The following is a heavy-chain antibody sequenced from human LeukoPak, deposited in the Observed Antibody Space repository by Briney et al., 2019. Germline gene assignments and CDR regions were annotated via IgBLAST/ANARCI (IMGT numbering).Heavy chain of an antibody. V-gene: IGHV3-53*01. J-gene: IGHJ6*02. CDR1: GFSVSNNY. Sequence: PGGSLRLSCAASGFSVSNNYMSWVRQAPGKGLEWVSVFYSGGSTYFADSVKGRFTISRDNSKNTLDLQMNSLRGEDTAVYYCARVRGVRGALDVWGQGTTVTVS. CDR3: ARVRGVRGALDV. D-gene: IGHD3-10*01. CDR2: FYSGGST.